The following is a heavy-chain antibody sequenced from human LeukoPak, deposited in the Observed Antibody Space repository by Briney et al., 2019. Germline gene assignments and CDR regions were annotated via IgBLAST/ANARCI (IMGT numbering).Heavy chain of an antibody. J-gene: IGHJ4*02. CDR2: IYPDDSDT. V-gene: IGHV5-51*01. CDR3: AIGGDSSTSCYRCFNY. Sequence: GESLKISCEGSGYSFTNYWIGWVRQMPGKGLEWMGIIYPDDSDTRYSPFFQGQVTISADKSIGTAYLQWSSLKASDTAMYYCAIGGDSSTSCYRCFNYWGQGTLVTVSS. D-gene: IGHD2-2*01. CDR1: GYSFTNYW.